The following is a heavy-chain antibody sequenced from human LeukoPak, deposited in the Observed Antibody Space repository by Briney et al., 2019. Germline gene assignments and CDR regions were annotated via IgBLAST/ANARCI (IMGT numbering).Heavy chain of an antibody. CDR3: AKGGSGWYLGDD. D-gene: IGHD6-19*01. V-gene: IGHV3-30*18. CDR1: GFTFSSYG. CDR2: ISYDGSNK. J-gene: IGHJ4*02. Sequence: QPGRSLRLSCAASGFTFSSYGMHWVRQAPGEGLEWVAVISYDGSNKYYADSVKGRFTISRDNSKNTLYLQMNSLRAEDTAVYYCAKGGSGWYLGDDWGQGTLVTVSS.